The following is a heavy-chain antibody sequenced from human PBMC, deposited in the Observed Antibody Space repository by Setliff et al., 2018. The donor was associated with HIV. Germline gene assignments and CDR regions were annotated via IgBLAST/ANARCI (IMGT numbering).Heavy chain of an antibody. Sequence: SETLSLTCSVSGGSVSSVNYYWSWIRQPPGKGLEWIGYIHYTGSTTYNPSLKSRVTISVDTSKNQFSLELSSVTAADTAVYYCARLRPSVADRSYFDHWGHGILVTVSS. CDR3: ARLRPSVADRSYFDH. V-gene: IGHV4-61*01. CDR2: IHYTGST. D-gene: IGHD6-19*01. CDR1: GGSVSSVNYY. J-gene: IGHJ4*01.